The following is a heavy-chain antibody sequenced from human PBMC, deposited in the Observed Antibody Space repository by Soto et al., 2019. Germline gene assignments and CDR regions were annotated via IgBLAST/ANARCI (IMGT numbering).Heavy chain of an antibody. V-gene: IGHV1-18*01. CDR1: GYTFTRYG. D-gene: IGHD3-16*01. J-gene: IGHJ6*02. CDR2: INTYNGNT. CDR3: AMVDVYVTPSPQDV. Sequence: QVQLVQSGAEVKNPGASVKVSCKASGYTFTRYGIGWARQAPGQGLGGVGWINTYNGNTNYAQNVQGRVTRTTDTSTSTAYMELRSLRSNDTAIYYCAMVDVYVTPSPQDVWGQGTTVIVAS.